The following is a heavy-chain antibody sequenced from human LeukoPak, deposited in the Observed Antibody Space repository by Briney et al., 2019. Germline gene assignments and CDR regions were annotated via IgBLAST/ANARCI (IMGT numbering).Heavy chain of an antibody. Sequence: ESLSLSCAASGFTFSNYAMNWVRQAQGKGLEWVSGLSGSGDSTYYADSVKGRFTISRDNSKNTLYLQMNSLRAADTAVYYCANPKSGWLGGPFDWWGQGTLVSVSS. CDR3: ANPKSGWLGGPFDW. CDR2: LSGSGDST. D-gene: IGHD6-19*01. J-gene: IGHJ4*02. V-gene: IGHV3-23*01. CDR1: GFTFSNYA.